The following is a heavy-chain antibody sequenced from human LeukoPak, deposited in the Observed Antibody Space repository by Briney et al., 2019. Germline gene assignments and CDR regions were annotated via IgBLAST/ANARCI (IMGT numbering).Heavy chain of an antibody. CDR2: INSDGSST. D-gene: IGHD5-18*01. CDR3: ARGGYSYDINWFDP. Sequence: GGSLRLSCAASGFTFSSYWMHWVGQAPGKGLVWVSRINSDGSSTSYADSVKGRFTISRDNAKNTLYLQMNSLRAEDTAVYYCARGGYSYDINWFDPWGQGTLVTVSS. V-gene: IGHV3-74*01. CDR1: GFTFSSYW. J-gene: IGHJ5*02.